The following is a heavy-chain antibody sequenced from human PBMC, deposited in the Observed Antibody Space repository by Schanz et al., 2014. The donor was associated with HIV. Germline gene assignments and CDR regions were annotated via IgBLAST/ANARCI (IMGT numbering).Heavy chain of an antibody. CDR2: INHSEST. CDR1: GGSFSGYY. J-gene: IGHJ6*02. D-gene: IGHD6-25*01. V-gene: IGHV4-34*01. Sequence: QVQLQQWGAGLLKPSETMSLKCAVYGGSFSGYYWTWIRQSPGKGREWIGEINHSESTNYNPSLKRRVTLSVDTTKNHFSRKLSSVTAADTAVYYCGRVSGYYGMDVWGQGTTVTVSS. CDR3: GRVSGYYGMDV.